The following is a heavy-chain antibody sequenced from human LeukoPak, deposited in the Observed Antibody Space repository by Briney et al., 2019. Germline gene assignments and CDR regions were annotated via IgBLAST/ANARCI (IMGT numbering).Heavy chain of an antibody. CDR3: ARESSGHDLDC. CDR1: GFTVSTYY. Sequence: GGSLRLSCAASGFTVSTYYMNWVRQAPGKGLEWVSVIYSGGTTYYADSVKGRFTISRDSSKNTLYLQMSTLRAEDTAVYYCARESSGHDLDCWGQGTLVTVSS. V-gene: IGHV3-53*01. CDR2: IYSGGTT. J-gene: IGHJ4*02. D-gene: IGHD6-25*01.